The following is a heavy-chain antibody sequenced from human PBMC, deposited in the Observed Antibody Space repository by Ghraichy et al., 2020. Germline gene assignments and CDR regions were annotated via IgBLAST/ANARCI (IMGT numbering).Heavy chain of an antibody. CDR1: GGSISSYY. J-gene: IGHJ6*02. CDR2: IYYSGST. V-gene: IGHV4-59*01. CDR3: ARESVFPAAGIGYYYGMDV. D-gene: IGHD6-13*01. Sequence: SETLSLTCTVSGGSISSYYWSWIRQPPGKGLEWIGYIYYSGSTNYNPSLKSRVTISVDTSKNQFSLKLSSVTAADTAVYYCARESVFPAAGIGYYYGMDVWGQGTTVTVSS.